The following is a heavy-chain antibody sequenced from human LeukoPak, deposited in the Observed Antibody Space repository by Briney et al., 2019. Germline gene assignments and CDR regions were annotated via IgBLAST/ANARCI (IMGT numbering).Heavy chain of an antibody. V-gene: IGHV3-11*04. J-gene: IGHJ3*01. D-gene: IGHD3-22*01. CDR2: ISGSRNTT. Sequence: GGSLRLSCAASGFIFTDYYMSWIRQAPGKGLEWVSYISGSRNTTYYADSVKGRFTISRDNVKNSLFLQMDSLRAEDTALYFCARVYYNSLGYAFDVWGQGTMVSVTS. CDR1: GFIFTDYY. CDR3: ARVYYNSLGYAFDV.